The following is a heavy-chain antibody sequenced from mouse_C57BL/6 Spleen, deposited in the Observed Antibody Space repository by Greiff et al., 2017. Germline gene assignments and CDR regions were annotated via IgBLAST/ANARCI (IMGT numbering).Heavy chain of an antibody. J-gene: IGHJ2*01. CDR3: AQTGTGPFDY. Sequence: QVHVKQPGAELVKPGASVKLSCKASGYTFTSYWMHWVKQRPGQGLEWIGMIHPNSGSTNYNEKFKSKATLTVDKSSSTAYMQLSSLTSEDSAVYYCAQTGTGPFDYWGQGTTLTVSS. V-gene: IGHV1-64*01. CDR1: GYTFTSYW. CDR2: IHPNSGST. D-gene: IGHD3-2*01.